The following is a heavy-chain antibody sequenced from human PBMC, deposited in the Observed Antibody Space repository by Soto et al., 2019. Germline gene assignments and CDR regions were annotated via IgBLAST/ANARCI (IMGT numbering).Heavy chain of an antibody. CDR3: ARDTKRNYRGSYLTPGLSAFDI. CDR1: GYTFTSYY. Sequence: ASVKVSCKASGYTFTSYYMHWVRQAPGQGLEWMGIINPSGGSTNYAQKFQGRVTMTRDTSTSTVYMELSSLRSEDTAVYYCARDTKRNYRGSYLTPGLSAFDIWGQGTMVTVSS. J-gene: IGHJ3*02. CDR2: INPSGGST. D-gene: IGHD1-26*01. V-gene: IGHV1-46*03.